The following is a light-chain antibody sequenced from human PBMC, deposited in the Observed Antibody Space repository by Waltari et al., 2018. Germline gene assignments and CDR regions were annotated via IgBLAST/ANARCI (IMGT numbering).Light chain of an antibody. J-gene: IGLJ1*01. CDR1: DSNVGAYNF. V-gene: IGLV2-14*01. CDR3: SSYTTSNAPGV. Sequence: QSALTQPASVPGSPGQSITISCTGTDSNVGAYNFVSWYRQHPGKAPHLIIYEVSERPPGISDRFCGSKSDNTASLTISGLQADDEAVDYCSSYTTSNAPGVFGTGTKVTVL. CDR2: EVS.